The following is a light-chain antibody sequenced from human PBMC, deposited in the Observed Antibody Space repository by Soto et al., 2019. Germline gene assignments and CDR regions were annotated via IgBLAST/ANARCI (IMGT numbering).Light chain of an antibody. Sequence: EIVLTQSPATLSLSPGERATLSCRASQSVSRYLAWYQQKPGQATRLIIYDASNRATGIPVRFSGSGSGTDFTLTISSLEPEDFAVYYCQQRSNWPPITFGQGTRLEIK. J-gene: IGKJ5*01. CDR2: DAS. CDR3: QQRSNWPPIT. CDR1: QSVSRY. V-gene: IGKV3-11*01.